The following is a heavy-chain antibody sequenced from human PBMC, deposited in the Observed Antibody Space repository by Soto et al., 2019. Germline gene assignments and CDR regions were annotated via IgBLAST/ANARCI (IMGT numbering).Heavy chain of an antibody. D-gene: IGHD3-10*01. V-gene: IGHV3-23*01. Sequence: PGGSLRLSCTASGFSFSSYAMYWFRQPPGKGLEWVAAICGSGSSTYYADSVKGRFAISRDNSKNTLDLQMNSLRAEDTAVYYCAKDSYYGSGSYYPLPNWFDPWGQGTLVTVSS. CDR1: GFSFSSYA. CDR3: AKDSYYGSGSYYPLPNWFDP. J-gene: IGHJ5*02. CDR2: ICGSGSST.